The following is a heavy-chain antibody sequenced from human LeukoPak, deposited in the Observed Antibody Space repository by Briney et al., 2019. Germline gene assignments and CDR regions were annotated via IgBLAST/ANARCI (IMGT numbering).Heavy chain of an antibody. CDR1: GFTFSSYW. D-gene: IGHD3-10*01. CDR3: ASLYVLLWFGELSSFFDY. Sequence: GGSLRLSCAASGFTFSSYWMSWVRQAPGKGLEWVANIKQDGSEKYYVDSVKGRFTISRDNAKNSLYLQMNSLRAEDTAVYYCASLYVLLWFGELSSFFDYWGQGTLVTVSS. CDR2: IKQDGSEK. V-gene: IGHV3-7*01. J-gene: IGHJ4*02.